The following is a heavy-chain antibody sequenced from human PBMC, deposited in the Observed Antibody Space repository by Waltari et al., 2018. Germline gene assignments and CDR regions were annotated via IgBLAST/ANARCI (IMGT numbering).Heavy chain of an antibody. CDR1: GGFLRIHY. V-gene: IGHV4-59*11. CDR2: IYYGGDK. J-gene: IGHJ4*02. D-gene: IGHD3-3*01. Sequence: QVDLQQAGPGLVRPSETLSLTCRVSGGFLRIHYWSWIRQSPGKGLEWIGFIYYGGDKNYNPSFKSRVTISVDTSKSQVSLVLTSVTAADTAVYFCAGTTWRFGNNIDSWGQGTLVTVSS. CDR3: AGTTWRFGNNIDS.